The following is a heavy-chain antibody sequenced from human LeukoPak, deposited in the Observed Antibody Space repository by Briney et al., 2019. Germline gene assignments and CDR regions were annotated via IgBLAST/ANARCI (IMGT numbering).Heavy chain of an antibody. Sequence: GGSLRLSCAASGFTFSSYAMRWVRQAPGKGLEWVAVISYDGSNKYYADSVKGRFTISRDNSKNTLYLQMNSLRAEDTAVYYCARDFGVAVAGTPPDGYFDYWGQGTLVTVSS. D-gene: IGHD6-19*01. CDR3: ARDFGVAVAGTPPDGYFDY. J-gene: IGHJ4*02. CDR1: GFTFSSYA. CDR2: ISYDGSNK. V-gene: IGHV3-30*01.